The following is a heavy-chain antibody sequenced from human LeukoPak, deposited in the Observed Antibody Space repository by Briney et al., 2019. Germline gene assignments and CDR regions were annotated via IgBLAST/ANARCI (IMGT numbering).Heavy chain of an antibody. Sequence: SETLSLTCTVSGGSISSYYWSWIRQPPGKGLEWIGYIYYSGSTNYNPSLKSRVTISVDTSKDQFSLKLSSVTAADTAVYYCAREGGSSRGYYYYMDVWGKGTTVTVSS. D-gene: IGHD6-13*01. CDR2: IYYSGST. CDR3: AREGGSSRGYYYYMDV. J-gene: IGHJ6*03. V-gene: IGHV4-59*01. CDR1: GGSISSYY.